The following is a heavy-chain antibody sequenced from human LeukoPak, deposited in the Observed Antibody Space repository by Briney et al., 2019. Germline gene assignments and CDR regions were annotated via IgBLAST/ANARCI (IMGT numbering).Heavy chain of an antibody. Sequence: GASVKVSCKASGYTFTGYYMHWVRQAPGQGLEWMGWINPKSGGTNYAQKFQGRVTMTRDTSISTAYMELSRLRSDDTAVYYCARDMYSGSYQPFDYWGQGTLVTVSS. CDR2: INPKSGGT. V-gene: IGHV1-2*02. CDR3: ARDMYSGSYQPFDY. J-gene: IGHJ4*02. CDR1: GYTFTGYY. D-gene: IGHD1-26*01.